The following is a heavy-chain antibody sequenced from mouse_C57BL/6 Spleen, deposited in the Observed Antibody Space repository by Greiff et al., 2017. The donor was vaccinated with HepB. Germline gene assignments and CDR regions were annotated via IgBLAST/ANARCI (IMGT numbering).Heavy chain of an antibody. CDR3: AVYYYGPFDY. CDR1: GFTFSDYG. CDR2: ISSGSSTI. Sequence: EVKVVESGGGLVKPGGSLKLSCAASGFTFSDYGMHWVRQAPEKGLEWVAYISSGSSTIYYADTVKGRFTISRDNAKNTLFLQMTSLRSEDTAMYYCAVYYYGPFDYWGQGTTLTVSS. J-gene: IGHJ2*01. V-gene: IGHV5-17*01. D-gene: IGHD1-1*01.